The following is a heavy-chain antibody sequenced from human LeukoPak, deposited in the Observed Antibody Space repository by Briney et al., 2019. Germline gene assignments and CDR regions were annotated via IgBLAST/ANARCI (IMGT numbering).Heavy chain of an antibody. Sequence: SQTLSLTCTVSGGSISSGGYYWSWIRQPPGKGLEWIGEINHSGSTNYNPSLKSRVTISVDTSKNQFSLKLSSVTAADTAVYYCARGHYYGSGSYYHYYGMDVWGKGTTVTVSS. V-gene: IGHV4-30-2*01. D-gene: IGHD3-10*01. J-gene: IGHJ6*04. CDR1: GGSISSGGYY. CDR3: ARGHYYGSGSYYHYYGMDV. CDR2: INHSGST.